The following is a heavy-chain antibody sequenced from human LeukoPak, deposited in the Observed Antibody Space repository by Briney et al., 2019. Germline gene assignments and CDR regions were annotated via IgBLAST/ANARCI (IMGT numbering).Heavy chain of an antibody. D-gene: IGHD3-9*01. J-gene: IGHJ6*02. CDR3: IVTGHYYRTYYGMEV. CDR1: GFTFSSYA. V-gene: IGHV3-23*01. Sequence: GGPLRLSCAASGFTFSSYAMSWVRQAPGEGLEWVSGISGGGGSTNYADSVKGRFTVSRDNSKNTLYLQMNSLRAEDTAVYYCIVTGHYYRTYYGMEVWGQGTTVTVSS. CDR2: ISGGGGST.